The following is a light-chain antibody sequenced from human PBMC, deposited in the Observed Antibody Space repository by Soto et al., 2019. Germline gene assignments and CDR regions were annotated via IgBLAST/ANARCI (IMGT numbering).Light chain of an antibody. CDR1: SSDVGGYNY. Sequence: HSALTQPRSVSGSPGQSVTISCTGTSSDVGGYNYVSWYQQHPGKAPKLMIYDVSKRPSGVPDRFSGSKSGNTASLTISGLQAEDEADYYCCSYAGSYTSLFGGGTKLTVL. J-gene: IGLJ2*01. CDR2: DVS. CDR3: CSYAGSYTSL. V-gene: IGLV2-11*01.